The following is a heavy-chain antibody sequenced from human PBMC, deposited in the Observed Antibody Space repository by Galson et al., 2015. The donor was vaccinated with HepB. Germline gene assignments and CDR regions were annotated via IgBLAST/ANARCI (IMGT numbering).Heavy chain of an antibody. Sequence: LSLTCAVSGGSISGTNWWSWVRQPPGEGLEWIGEAYHSGGTNYRPSLESRVTISVDKSKNQFSLKLTSVTAADTAVYYCARAKEGRGYFDYWGQGTLVTVSS. CDR1: GGSISGTNW. D-gene: IGHD3-10*01. V-gene: IGHV4-4*02. CDR3: ARAKEGRGYFDY. CDR2: AYHSGGT. J-gene: IGHJ4*02.